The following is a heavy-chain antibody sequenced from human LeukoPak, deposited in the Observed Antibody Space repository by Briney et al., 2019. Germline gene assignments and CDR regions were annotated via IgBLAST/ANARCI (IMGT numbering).Heavy chain of an antibody. Sequence: GESLKISCQGSGYSFTSYWINWVRQMPGKGLEWMGRIDPSDSYTNHSPSFQGHVTISADKSLSTAYLQWSSLKASDTAMYYCARHRPGGAGDYWGQGNLVTVSS. J-gene: IGHJ4*02. CDR3: ARHRPGGAGDY. CDR1: GYSFTSYW. D-gene: IGHD6-6*01. CDR2: IDPSDSYT. V-gene: IGHV5-10-1*01.